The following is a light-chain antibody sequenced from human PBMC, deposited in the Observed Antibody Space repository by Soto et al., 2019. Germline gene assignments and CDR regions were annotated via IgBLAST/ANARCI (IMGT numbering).Light chain of an antibody. CDR2: GAS. V-gene: IGKV3-20*01. CDR1: QSVSSNY. Sequence: EIVLTQSPGTLSLSPGERATLSCRASQSVSSNYLAWYQQKPGQAPRLLIYGASSRATVIPDRFSGSGSGTDFTLTISSLEPEDFAVYYCQQYGSSPLFAFGPGTEVDLK. CDR3: QQYGSSPLFA. J-gene: IGKJ3*01.